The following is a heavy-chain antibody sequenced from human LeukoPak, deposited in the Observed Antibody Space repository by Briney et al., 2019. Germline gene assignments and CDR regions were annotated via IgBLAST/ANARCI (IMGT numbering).Heavy chain of an antibody. CDR1: GYTLTSYS. D-gene: IGHD3-9*01. Sequence: GASVKVSCKASGYTLTSYSINWVRQAPGQGLEWMGWMNPNSGNTGYAQKFQGRVTITRNTSISTAYMELSSLRSEDTAVYYCARGALGNYDILTGYYPLDYWGQGTLVTVSS. CDR3: ARGALGNYDILTGYYPLDY. V-gene: IGHV1-8*03. CDR2: MNPNSGNT. J-gene: IGHJ4*02.